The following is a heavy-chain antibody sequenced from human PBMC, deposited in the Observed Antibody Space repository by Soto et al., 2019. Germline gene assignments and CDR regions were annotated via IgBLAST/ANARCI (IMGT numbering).Heavy chain of an antibody. V-gene: IGHV1-69*13. CDR1: GGTFSSYA. CDR3: VTECYDGNAGFYC. J-gene: IGHJ4*01. D-gene: IGHD5-12*01. Sequence: SVKRSCKTSGGTFSSYAISWVRQAPGQGLEWMGGIIPIFGTANYAQKFQGRVTITADESTSTAYMELSSLRSEDTAVYYFVTECYDGNAGFYCRSQGARVRVSA. CDR2: IIPIFGTA.